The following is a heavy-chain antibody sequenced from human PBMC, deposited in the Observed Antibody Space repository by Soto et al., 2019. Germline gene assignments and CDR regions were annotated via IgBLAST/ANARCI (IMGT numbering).Heavy chain of an antibody. J-gene: IGHJ4*02. V-gene: IGHV2-5*02. CDR1: GFSLGTSGEG. CDR2: IYWDGVK. CDR3: AHSVSIFGVVTQQKFDY. Sequence: QITLKESGPTLVKPTQTLTLTCTFSGFSLGTSGEGVGWIRQPPGKALEWLALIYWDGVKRYSPSLKSRLTITKDTSKKQVVLTMTNMDPVDTAKYFCAHSVSIFGVVTQQKFDYWGQGTLVTVSS. D-gene: IGHD3-3*01.